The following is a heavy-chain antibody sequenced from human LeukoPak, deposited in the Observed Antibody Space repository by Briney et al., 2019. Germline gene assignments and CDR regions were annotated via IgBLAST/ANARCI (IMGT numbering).Heavy chain of an antibody. V-gene: IGHV4-38-2*02. D-gene: IGHD5-18*01. J-gene: IGHJ4*02. CDR1: GYSISSGYY. CDR2: IYHSGST. Sequence: SETLSLTCTVSGYSISSGYYWGWIRQPPGKGLEWIGSIYHSGSTYYNPSLKSRVTISVDTSKNQFSLKLSSVTAADTAVYYCARDPTAMASYFDYWGQGTLVTVSS. CDR3: ARDPTAMASYFDY.